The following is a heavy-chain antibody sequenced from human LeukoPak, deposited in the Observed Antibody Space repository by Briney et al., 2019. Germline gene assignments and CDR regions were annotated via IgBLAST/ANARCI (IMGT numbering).Heavy chain of an antibody. D-gene: IGHD3-22*01. CDR3: AKDEAEPYYYDSSGYCDY. CDR2: ISYDGSNK. J-gene: IGHJ4*02. CDR1: GFTFSSYG. V-gene: IGHV3-30*18. Sequence: PGRSLRLSCAASGFTFSSYGMHWVRQAPGEGLEWVAVISYDGSNKYYADSVKGRFTISRDNSKNTLYLQMNSLRAEDTAVYYCAKDEAEPYYYDSSGYCDYWGQGTLVTVSS.